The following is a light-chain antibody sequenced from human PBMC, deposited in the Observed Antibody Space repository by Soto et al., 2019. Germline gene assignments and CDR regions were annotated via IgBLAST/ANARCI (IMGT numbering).Light chain of an antibody. Sequence: EIVMTQSPATLSVSPGEGATLSCRASQSVSSNLAWYQQKPGQAPRLLIFGASTRATGIPARFSGSGSGAVFSLTISALQSEDFAIYYCQQYSNWPLTFGGGTKVGIK. V-gene: IGKV3-15*01. CDR2: GAS. CDR3: QQYSNWPLT. J-gene: IGKJ4*01. CDR1: QSVSSN.